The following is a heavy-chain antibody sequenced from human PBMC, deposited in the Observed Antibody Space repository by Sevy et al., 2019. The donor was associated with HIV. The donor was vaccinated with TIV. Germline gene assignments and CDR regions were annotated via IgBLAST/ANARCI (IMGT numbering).Heavy chain of an antibody. CDR3: AGTSPGYGGGWYDFDY. J-gene: IGHJ4*02. D-gene: IGHD6-19*01. V-gene: IGHV4-4*07. CDR1: GGSISTYY. Sequence: SETLSLTCTVSGGSISTYYWSWIRQPAGKGLEWIGHIYISGSTNYNPSLKSRVTMSLDTSKNQFSLKLTSVTAADTAVYYCAGTSPGYGGGWYDFDYWGQGTLVTVSS. CDR2: IYISGST.